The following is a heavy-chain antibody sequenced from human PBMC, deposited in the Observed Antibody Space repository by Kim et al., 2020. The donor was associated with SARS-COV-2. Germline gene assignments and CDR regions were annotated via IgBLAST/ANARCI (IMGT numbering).Heavy chain of an antibody. J-gene: IGHJ4*02. Sequence: SVKVSCKASGGTFSSYAISWVRQAPGQGLEWMGGIIPIFGTANYAQKFQGRVTITADKSTSTAYMELSSLRSEDTAVYYCARSGWQRAHFDYWGQGTLVTVSS. CDR1: GGTFSSYA. CDR2: IIPIFGTA. V-gene: IGHV1-69*06. CDR3: ARSGWQRAHFDY. D-gene: IGHD6-19*01.